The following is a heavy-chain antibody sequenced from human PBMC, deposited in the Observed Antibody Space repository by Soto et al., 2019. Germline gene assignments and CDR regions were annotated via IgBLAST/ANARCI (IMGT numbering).Heavy chain of an antibody. V-gene: IGHV4-39*02. J-gene: IGHJ6*02. CDR1: GGSISSSSYY. Sequence: SETLSLTCTVPGGSISSSSYYWGWIRQPPGKGLEWIGSIYYSGSTYYNPSLKSRVTISVDTSKNQFSLKLSSVTAADTAVYYSARDRLRYFDWLLSSYYCMDVWGQGTTVTVSS. D-gene: IGHD3-9*01. CDR3: ARDRLRYFDWLLSSYYCMDV. CDR2: IYYSGST.